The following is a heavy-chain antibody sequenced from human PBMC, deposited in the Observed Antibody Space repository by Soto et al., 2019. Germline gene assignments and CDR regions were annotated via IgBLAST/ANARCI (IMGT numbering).Heavy chain of an antibody. Sequence: ASVKVSCKASGYTFTGYYMHWVRQAPGQGLEWMGWINPNSGGTNYAQKFQGWVTMTRDTSISTAYMELSRLRSDDTAVYYCAIGPMYYVFWRLLGDAFDIGGKGKMVTV. CDR1: GYTFTGYY. D-gene: IGHD3-3*01. V-gene: IGHV1-2*04. CDR2: INPNSGGT. J-gene: IGHJ3*02. CDR3: AIGPMYYVFWRLLGDAFDI.